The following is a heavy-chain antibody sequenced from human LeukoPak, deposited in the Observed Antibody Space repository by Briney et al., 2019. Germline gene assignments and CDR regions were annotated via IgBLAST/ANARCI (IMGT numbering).Heavy chain of an antibody. J-gene: IGHJ4*02. V-gene: IGHV3-23*01. D-gene: IGHD2-2*01. CDR1: GSTFNNYA. CDR3: ATVSRVHQLVRSSLY. Sequence: GGSLRLSCAASGSTFNNYAMSWVRQAPGKGLEWVSAISGNGGITYYADSVKGRFTISRDISKNTLYLQMNSLRAEDTAVYYCATVSRVHQLVRSSLYWGQGTLVTVSS. CDR2: ISGNGGIT.